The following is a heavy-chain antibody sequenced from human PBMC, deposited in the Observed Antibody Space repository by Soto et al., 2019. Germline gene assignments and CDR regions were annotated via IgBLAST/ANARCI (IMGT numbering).Heavy chain of an antibody. Sequence: QVQLVESGGGVVQPGRSLRLSCAASGFTFSSYGMHWVRQAPGKGLEWVAVIWYDGSNKYYADSVKGRFTISRDNSKNTLYLQMNSLRAEDTAVYYCARDFSPYYDIWTGYFSHPYFDYWGQGTLVTVSS. CDR3: ARDFSPYYDIWTGYFSHPYFDY. CDR1: GFTFSSYG. CDR2: IWYDGSNK. J-gene: IGHJ4*02. V-gene: IGHV3-33*01. D-gene: IGHD3-9*01.